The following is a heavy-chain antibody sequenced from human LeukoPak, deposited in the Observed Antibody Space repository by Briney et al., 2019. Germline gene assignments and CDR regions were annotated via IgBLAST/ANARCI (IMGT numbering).Heavy chain of an antibody. CDR1: GYTFTSYA. Sequence: GASVKVSCKASGYTFTSYAMHRVRQAPGQRLEWMGWINAGNGNTKYSQKFQGRVTITRDTSASTAYMELSSLRSDDTAVYYCARVPFTILYYYYYYMDVWGKGTTVTVSS. CDR2: INAGNGNT. D-gene: IGHD2/OR15-2a*01. J-gene: IGHJ6*03. V-gene: IGHV1-3*01. CDR3: ARVPFTILYYYYYYMDV.